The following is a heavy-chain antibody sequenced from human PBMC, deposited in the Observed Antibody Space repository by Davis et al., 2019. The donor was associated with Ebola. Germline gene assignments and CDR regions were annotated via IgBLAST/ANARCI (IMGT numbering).Heavy chain of an antibody. V-gene: IGHV3-48*03. Sequence: GESLKISCAASDFSLSDYEMSWVRQAPGKGLEWISYIGKSGGPIYYSDSVKGRFLISRDNAENSLHLQITSLRGEDTATYYCARVGTTTFWYFDLWGRGTPVTVSS. CDR3: ARVGTTTFWYFDL. CDR2: IGKSGGPI. CDR1: DFSLSDYE. J-gene: IGHJ2*01. D-gene: IGHD2-21*02.